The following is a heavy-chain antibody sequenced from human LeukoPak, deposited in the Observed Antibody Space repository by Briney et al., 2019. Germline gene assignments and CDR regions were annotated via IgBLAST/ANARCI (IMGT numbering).Heavy chain of an antibody. CDR1: GYSISSGYY. V-gene: IGHV4-38-2*01. Sequence: SETLSLTCAVSGYSISSGYYWGWIRQPPGKGLEWIGSIYHSGSTYYNPSLKRRVTISVHTSKNQFSLHLSPLTAQAHAVYQCARRAAARLLDYWGQGTLVTVSS. CDR3: ARRAAARLLDY. CDR2: IYHSGST. J-gene: IGHJ4*02. D-gene: IGHD6-6*01.